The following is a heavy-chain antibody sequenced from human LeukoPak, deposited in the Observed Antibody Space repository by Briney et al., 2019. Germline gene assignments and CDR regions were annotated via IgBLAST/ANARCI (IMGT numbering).Heavy chain of an antibody. V-gene: IGHV4-34*01. CDR3: ARGNILTGYCFDF. Sequence: SETLSLTCAVYGGSITGYYWSWIRQTPGRGQEWVGEIHYTGATSYNPSLKSRATISTDTSKNQFSLRLSSVTDADTAVYYCARGNILTGYCFDFWGQGALVTVSS. D-gene: IGHD3-9*01. CDR1: GGSITGYY. J-gene: IGHJ4*02. CDR2: IHYTGAT.